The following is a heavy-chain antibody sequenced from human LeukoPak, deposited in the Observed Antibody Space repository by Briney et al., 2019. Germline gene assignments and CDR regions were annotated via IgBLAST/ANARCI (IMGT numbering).Heavy chain of an antibody. Sequence: SETLSLTCTVSGYSINSGYYWDWIRQPPGKGLEWIGSMYHGGITYYSPSLNSGATISVATSKHHFPMNLSSSTVAQTAVYFGGLTYSRSPLKSRDIRTLDTSQNHYSLMLSALTAAYTVVYYGARGRNWHSGTYYGAFDYWEQGVLVTVSS. V-gene: IGHV4-38-2*02. J-gene: IGHJ4*02. CDR1: GYSINSGYY. CDR2: MYHGGIT. D-gene: IGHD2-15*01. CDR3: GLTYSRSPLKSRDIRTLDTSQNHYSLMLSALTAAYTVVYYGARGRNWHSGTYYGAFDY.